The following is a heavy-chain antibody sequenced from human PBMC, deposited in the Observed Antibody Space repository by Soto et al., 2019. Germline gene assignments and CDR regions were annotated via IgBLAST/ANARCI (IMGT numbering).Heavy chain of an antibody. J-gene: IGHJ4*02. CDR2: IKSKTDGGTT. V-gene: IGHV3-15*01. Sequence: GGSLRLSCAASGFTFSNAWMSWVRQAPGKGLEWVGRIKSKTDGGTTDYAAPVKGRFTISRDDSKNTLYLQMNSLKTEDTAVYYCPTSFPASYTHIVVVTAIDYWGQGTLVTVSS. D-gene: IGHD2-21*02. CDR1: GFTFSNAW. CDR3: PTSFPASYTHIVVVTAIDY.